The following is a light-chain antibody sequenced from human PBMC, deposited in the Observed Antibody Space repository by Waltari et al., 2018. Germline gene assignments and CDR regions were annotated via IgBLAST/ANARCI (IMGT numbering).Light chain of an antibody. CDR1: TGPATSRHF. CDR2: DTT. J-gene: IGLJ2*01. Sequence: QAVVTQEPSLTVSPGGTVTLTCATSTGPATSRHFPYWFQQKPGEAPRTLVYDTTSKHSLTPARFSGSLLGDKAALTLSGAQPDDEADYYCLLSFGATRLFGGGTKLTVL. V-gene: IGLV7-46*01. CDR3: LLSFGATRL.